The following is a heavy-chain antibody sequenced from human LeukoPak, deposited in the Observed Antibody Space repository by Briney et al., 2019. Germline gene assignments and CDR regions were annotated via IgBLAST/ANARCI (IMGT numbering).Heavy chain of an antibody. J-gene: IGHJ4*02. CDR3: ARQGTSSVPHCFDY. D-gene: IGHD1/OR15-1a*01. CDR2: IYYTGST. V-gene: IGHV4-59*08. Sequence: SETLSLTCNVSGGTIRSYHWSWIRQTPGKELEWIGYIYYTGSTNYNPSLNSRVTMSVDTSKNQFSLKLSSVTAADTAVYYCARQGTSSVPHCFDYWGQGTLVTVSS. CDR1: GGTIRSYH.